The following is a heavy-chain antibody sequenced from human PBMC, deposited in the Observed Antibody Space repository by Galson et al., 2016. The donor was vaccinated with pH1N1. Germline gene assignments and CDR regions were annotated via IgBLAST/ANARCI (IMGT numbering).Heavy chain of an antibody. V-gene: IGHV5-51*03. CDR2: VNPGGSTI. CDR1: GYRFTSYW. D-gene: IGHD4-17*01. J-gene: IGHJ3*02. CDR3: ARQYDFGDYRGNAFDI. Sequence: QSGAEVKKPGESLKISCKASGYRFTSYWIAWVPQEPGKGLEWVGVVNPGGSTIRYSPPFQGQVTISSDKSINSAYLQWSSLKASDTAMYYCARQYDFGDYRGNAFDIWGQGTVVIVSS.